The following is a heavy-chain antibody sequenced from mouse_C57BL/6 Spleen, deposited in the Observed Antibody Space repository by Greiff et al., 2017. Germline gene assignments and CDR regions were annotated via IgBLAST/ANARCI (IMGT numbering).Heavy chain of an antibody. D-gene: IGHD1-1*01. CDR3: ARLGTVVGAMDY. Sequence: EVQLVESGGGLVQPGESLKLSCESNEYEFPSHDMSWVRKTPEKRLELVAAINSDGGSNYYPDTMERRFIISRDNTKKTLSMQMRSLRYEDTAVYYFARLGTVVGAMDYWGQGTSVTVSS. V-gene: IGHV5-2*01. CDR2: INSDGGSN. J-gene: IGHJ4*01. CDR1: EYEFPSHD.